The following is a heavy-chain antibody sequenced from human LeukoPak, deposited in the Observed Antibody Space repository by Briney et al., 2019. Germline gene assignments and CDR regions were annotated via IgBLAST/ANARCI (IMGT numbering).Heavy chain of an antibody. D-gene: IGHD6-19*01. J-gene: IGHJ4*02. V-gene: IGHV1-69*04. CDR1: GGTFSSYA. Sequence: GASVKVSCKASGGTFSSYAISWVRQAPGQGLEWMGRIIPILGVANYAQKFQGRVTITADKSTSTAYMELSSLRSEDTAVYYCAREGPYSSGWYGYWGQGTLVTVSS. CDR3: AREGPYSSGWYGY. CDR2: IIPILGVA.